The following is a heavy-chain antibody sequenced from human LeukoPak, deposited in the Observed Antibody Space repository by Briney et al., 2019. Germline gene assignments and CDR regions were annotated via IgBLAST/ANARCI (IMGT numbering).Heavy chain of an antibody. CDR2: INHSGST. V-gene: IGHV4-34*01. Sequence: PSETLSLTCAVYGGSFSGYYWSWIRQPPGKGLEWIGEINHSGSTNYNPSLKSRVTISVDTSKNQFSLKLSSVTAADTAVYYCARGIEIFGVVTSTEFDYWGQGTLVTVSS. CDR1: GGSFSGYY. CDR3: ARGIEIFGVVTSTEFDY. D-gene: IGHD3-3*01. J-gene: IGHJ4*02.